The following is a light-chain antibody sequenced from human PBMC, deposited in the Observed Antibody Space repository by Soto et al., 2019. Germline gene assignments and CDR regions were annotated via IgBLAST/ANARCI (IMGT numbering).Light chain of an antibody. CDR3: SSYTSSSTYV. J-gene: IGLJ1*01. V-gene: IGLV2-14*01. CDR2: DVS. Sequence: QSALTQPASVSGSPGQSITISCTGTSSDVGGYNYVSSYQQHPGKAPKLMIYDVSNRPSGVSNRFSGSKSGNTASLTISGLQAEDEADYYCSSYTSSSTYVFGTGTKLTAL. CDR1: SSDVGGYNY.